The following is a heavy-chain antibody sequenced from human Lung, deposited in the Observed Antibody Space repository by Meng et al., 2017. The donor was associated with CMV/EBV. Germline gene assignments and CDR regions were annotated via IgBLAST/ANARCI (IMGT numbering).Heavy chain of an antibody. V-gene: IGHV3-20*03. CDR1: GFTFADYG. D-gene: IGHD2-2*01. Sequence: GGSLRLXXAASGFTFADYGMSWVRQAPGKGLEWVYGINWNGGSTGYADSVKGRFTISRDNAKNSLYLQMNSLRAEDTALYYCARDRDPAGDAFDIWSKGTMVTVSS. CDR2: INWNGGST. J-gene: IGHJ3*02. CDR3: ARDRDPAGDAFDI.